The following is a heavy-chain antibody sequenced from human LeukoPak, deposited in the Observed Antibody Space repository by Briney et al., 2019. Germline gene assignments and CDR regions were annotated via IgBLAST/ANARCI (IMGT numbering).Heavy chain of an antibody. CDR1: GFTFSSYA. CDR2: ISYDASTK. Sequence: GGSLRLSCAASGFTFSSYAMSWVRQAPGKGLEWVAVISYDASTKYYADSVKGRFTISRDNSKSTLYLQMSSLKAEDTAVYYCARVYSSSWTYYFDYWGQGTLVTVSS. V-gene: IGHV3-30*03. D-gene: IGHD6-13*01. CDR3: ARVYSSSWTYYFDY. J-gene: IGHJ4*02.